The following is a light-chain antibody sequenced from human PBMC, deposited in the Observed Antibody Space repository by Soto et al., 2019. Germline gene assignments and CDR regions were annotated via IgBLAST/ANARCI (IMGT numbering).Light chain of an antibody. CDR3: QQYNSWVT. V-gene: IGKV1-5*03. J-gene: IGKJ4*01. Sequence: DIQMTQSPSTLSASVGDRVTITCRASQSINSWLAWYQQKPGKAPNLLIYKASSLPSGVPARFSGSGSGTEFTLTISSLQPDDFATYFCQQYNSWVTFGGGTKVEMK. CDR2: KAS. CDR1: QSINSW.